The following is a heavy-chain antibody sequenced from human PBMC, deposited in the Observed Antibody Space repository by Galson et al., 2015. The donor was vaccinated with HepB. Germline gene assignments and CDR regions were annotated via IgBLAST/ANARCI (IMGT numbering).Heavy chain of an antibody. CDR1: GFTFSNAW. CDR3: TTQGSSWDWVWFDP. Sequence: SLRLSCAASGFTFSNAWMSWVRQAPGKGLEWVGRIKSKTDGGTTDYAAPVKGRFTISRDDSKNTLYLQMNSLKIEDTAVYYCTTQGSSWDWVWFDPWGQGTLVTVSS. V-gene: IGHV3-15*01. J-gene: IGHJ5*02. D-gene: IGHD6-13*01. CDR2: IKSKTDGGTT.